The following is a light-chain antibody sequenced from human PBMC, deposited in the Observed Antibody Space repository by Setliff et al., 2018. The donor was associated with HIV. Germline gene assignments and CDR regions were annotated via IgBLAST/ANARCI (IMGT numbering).Light chain of an antibody. J-gene: IGKJ1*01. CDR1: PSISSSY. V-gene: IGKV3-20*01. CDR3: HQYGSSSWT. CDR2: GAS. Sequence: EIVLTQSPGTLSLSPGERATLSCRASPSISSSYLAWYQQKPGQAPRLLMYGASSRAAGIPDRFSGGGSGTDFTLTISRLEPEDFAVYYCHQYGSSSWTFGQGTKV.